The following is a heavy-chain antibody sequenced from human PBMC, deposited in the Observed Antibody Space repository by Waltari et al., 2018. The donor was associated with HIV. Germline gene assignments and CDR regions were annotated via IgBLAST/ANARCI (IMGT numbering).Heavy chain of an antibody. CDR1: GFSLSTARLG. CDR3: VRFSYFPYDYATDF. J-gene: IGHJ6*02. D-gene: IGHD5-18*01. V-gene: IGHV2-26*01. Sequence: QVTLKESGPVLVKPAATLTLTCTVSGFSLSTARLGVGWIRQPPWKALEWLAYLSSHDQQVYSKALKCTLTLSRDSSKSQVVLTMTIMDPVETATYFFVRFSYFPYDYATDFWGRGTTVAVSS. CDR2: LSSHDQQ.